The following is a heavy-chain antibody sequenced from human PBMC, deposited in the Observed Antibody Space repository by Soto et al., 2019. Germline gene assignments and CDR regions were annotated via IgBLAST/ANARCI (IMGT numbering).Heavy chain of an antibody. D-gene: IGHD3-22*01. CDR3: TRILVAGAPSAFDI. CDR2: IRSKTYGGTT. J-gene: IGHJ3*02. Sequence: PGGSLRLSCTASGFTFGDYGMSWVRQAPGKGLEWVGFIRSKTYGGTTEYAASVKGRFTISRDDSKSIAYLQMNSLKTEDTAVYYCTRILVAGAPSAFDIWGQGTMVTVSS. CDR1: GFTFGDYG. V-gene: IGHV3-49*04.